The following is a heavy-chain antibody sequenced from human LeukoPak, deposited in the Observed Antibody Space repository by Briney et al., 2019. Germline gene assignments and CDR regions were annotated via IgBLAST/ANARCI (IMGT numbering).Heavy chain of an antibody. V-gene: IGHV3-53*01. Sequence: PGGSLRLSCAASGFTFSDYYMSWIRQAPGKGLKWVSVIYSGGSTYYADSVKGRFTISRDNSKNTLYLQMNSLRAEDTAVYYCASRATVTTDRFWFDPWGQGTLVTVSS. CDR1: GFTFSDYY. CDR3: ASRATVTTDRFWFDP. CDR2: IYSGGST. D-gene: IGHD4-11*01. J-gene: IGHJ5*02.